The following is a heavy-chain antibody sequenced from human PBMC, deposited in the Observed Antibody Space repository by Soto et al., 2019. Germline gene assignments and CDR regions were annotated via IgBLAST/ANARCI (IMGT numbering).Heavy chain of an antibody. Sequence: QVQLVQSGAEVKKPGASVKVSCKTSGYTFTSYHISWVRQAPGQGLEWMGWISAYNTNTNSAQKFQGRVTKATHTLTSTANMEPRSLRSDDAAVYYCARDTPPTDFWGQGTLGTVSS. V-gene: IGHV1-18*01. CDR2: ISAYNTNT. J-gene: IGHJ4*02. CDR3: ARDTPPTDF. CDR1: GYTFTSYH.